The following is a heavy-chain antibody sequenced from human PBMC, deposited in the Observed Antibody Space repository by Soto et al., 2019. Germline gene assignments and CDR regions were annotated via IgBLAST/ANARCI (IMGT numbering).Heavy chain of an antibody. Sequence: PGESLKISCKGSGYSFVSYWIAWVRQMPGKGLEWMGSIYPGDSDTTYSPSIQGQVTISADKSSTTVYLQWNTLKASDTAMYYCAKTEGYEVEYWGQGTQVTVSS. CDR3: AKTEGYEVEY. CDR1: GYSFVSYW. J-gene: IGHJ4*02. V-gene: IGHV5-51*01. D-gene: IGHD2-15*01. CDR2: IYPGDSDT.